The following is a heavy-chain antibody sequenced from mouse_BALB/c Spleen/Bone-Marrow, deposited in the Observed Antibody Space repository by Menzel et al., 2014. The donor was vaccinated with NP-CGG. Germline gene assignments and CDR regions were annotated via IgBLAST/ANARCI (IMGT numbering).Heavy chain of an antibody. J-gene: IGHJ4*01. CDR1: GFNIIDYY. Sequence: EVQLQQSGAEIVRPGALVKLSCKASGFNIIDYYMQWVKQRPEQGLEWIGWIDPENGDTIYDPKFQGKASITADTSSNTAYLQLSSLTSEDTAVYYCARGDGYAMDYWGQGTSVTVSS. CDR3: ARGDGYAMDY. V-gene: IGHV14-1*02. CDR2: IDPENGDT.